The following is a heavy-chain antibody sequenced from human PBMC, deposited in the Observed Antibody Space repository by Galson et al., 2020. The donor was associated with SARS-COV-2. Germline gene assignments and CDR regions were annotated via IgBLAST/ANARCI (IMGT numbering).Heavy chain of an antibody. J-gene: IGHJ4*02. D-gene: IGHD3-10*01. CDR1: GYTFTNFG. CDR3: VRVHGSNYYFNAPDY. V-gene: IGHV1-18*04. CDR2: ISGYNGDT. Sequence: ASVKVSCKAFGYTFTNFGISWVRQAPGQGLEWMGWISGYNGDTNYEQRFQGRLTMATDTSTSTASMELRSLTSDDTAVFYCVRVHGSNYYFNAPDYWGQGTLVTVSS.